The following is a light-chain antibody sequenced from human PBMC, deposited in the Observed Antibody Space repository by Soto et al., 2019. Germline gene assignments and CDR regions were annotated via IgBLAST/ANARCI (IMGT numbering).Light chain of an antibody. Sequence: EIVLTQSPGTLSLSPGEGATVSCRVSQSINSKSLVWYQRKFGQAPRLLIYNTSSRATGIPDRFSGSGSGTDFTLSINRLEPEDFAVYYCQHYGGSFIFGPGTKVDFK. CDR3: QHYGGSFI. CDR2: NTS. J-gene: IGKJ3*01. V-gene: IGKV3-20*01. CDR1: QSINSKS.